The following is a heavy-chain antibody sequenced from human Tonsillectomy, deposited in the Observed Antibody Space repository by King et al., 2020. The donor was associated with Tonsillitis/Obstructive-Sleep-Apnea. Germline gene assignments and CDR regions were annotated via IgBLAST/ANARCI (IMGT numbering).Heavy chain of an antibody. V-gene: IGHV3-9*01. CDR2: ISWNSGSI. J-gene: IGHJ4*02. CDR1: GFTFDEYA. D-gene: IGHD4-17*01. CDR3: TKAVGTTVTAYFDY. Sequence: VQLVESGGGLVQPGRPLRLSCAASGFTFDEYAMHWVRQAPGEGLEWVSGISWNSGSIVYADSVKGRFTISRDNAKNSLYLQMISLRSEDTALYYCTKAVGTTVTAYFDYWGQGTLVTVSS.